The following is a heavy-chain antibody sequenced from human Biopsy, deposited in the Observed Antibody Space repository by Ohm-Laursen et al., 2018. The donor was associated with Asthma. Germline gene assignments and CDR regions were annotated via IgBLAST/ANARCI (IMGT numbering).Heavy chain of an antibody. V-gene: IGHV4-31*03. CDR1: GGSVSSGSHY. J-gene: IGHJ4*02. Sequence: PSETLSLTCTVSGGSVSSGSHYWTWIRQHPGKGLEWIGFIYYSGSTYYNPSLKSRVSISIDTSKNQFSLKLSSVSAADTAVYYCARAQDYYDSRGYYRSFDYWGQGTLVTVSS. CDR3: ARAQDYYDSRGYYRSFDY. D-gene: IGHD3-22*01. CDR2: IYYSGST.